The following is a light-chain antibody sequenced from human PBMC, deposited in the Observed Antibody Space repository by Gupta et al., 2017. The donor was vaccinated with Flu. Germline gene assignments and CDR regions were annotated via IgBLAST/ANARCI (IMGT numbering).Light chain of an antibody. CDR1: QSVSSSY. CDR3: QQYGSSPRIT. J-gene: IGKJ5*01. V-gene: IGKV3-20*01. Sequence: GERATLSCRASQSVSSSYLAWYQQKPGQAPRLLIYGASRRATGIPDRFSGSGSGTDFTLTISRLEPEDFAVYYCQQYGSSPRITFGQGTRLEIQ. CDR2: GAS.